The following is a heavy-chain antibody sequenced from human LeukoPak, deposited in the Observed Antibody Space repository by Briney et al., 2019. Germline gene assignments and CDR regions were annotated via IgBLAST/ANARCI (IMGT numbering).Heavy chain of an antibody. CDR3: ARILYISGWSIEY. J-gene: IGHJ4*02. V-gene: IGHV3-7*01. CDR2: INQDERDR. CDR1: GFTFSSYA. Sequence: PGGSLRLSCAASGFTFSSYAMSWVRQAPGKGLEWVANINQDERDRYYVDSVKGRFTISRDNAKNSVYLQMNSLRAEDTAVHYCARILYISGWSIEYWGQGALVTISS. D-gene: IGHD6-19*01.